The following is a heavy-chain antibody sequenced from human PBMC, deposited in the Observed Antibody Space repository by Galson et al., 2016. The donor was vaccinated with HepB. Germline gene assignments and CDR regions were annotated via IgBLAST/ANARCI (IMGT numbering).Heavy chain of an antibody. CDR2: IWSDGDNK. V-gene: IGHV3-33*01. Sequence: SLRLSCAASGFTFSSYGMHWVRQAPGKGLEWVAVIWSDGDNKNYADSVKGRFTISRDNSKSTLSLQMNSLRVEDTAVYYCAREHSWNDYYFDYWGQGSLVTVSS. CDR1: GFTFSSYG. CDR3: AREHSWNDYYFDY. J-gene: IGHJ4*02. D-gene: IGHD1-1*01.